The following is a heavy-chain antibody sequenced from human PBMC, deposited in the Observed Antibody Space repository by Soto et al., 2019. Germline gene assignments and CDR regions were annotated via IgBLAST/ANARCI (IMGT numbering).Heavy chain of an antibody. CDR3: AKDVLPAAQFNYMDV. J-gene: IGHJ6*03. D-gene: IGHD2-2*01. V-gene: IGHV1-8*01. Sequence: ASVKVSCKASGYTFTSYDISWVRQATGQGLEWMGWMDPNSGNTGYAQKFQGRVTMTRNTSISTAYMELSSLRSEDTAVYYCAKDVLPAAQFNYMDVWGKGTTVTVSS. CDR1: GYTFTSYD. CDR2: MDPNSGNT.